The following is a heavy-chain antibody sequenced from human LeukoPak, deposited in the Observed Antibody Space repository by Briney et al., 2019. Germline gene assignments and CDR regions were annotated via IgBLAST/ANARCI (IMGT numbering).Heavy chain of an antibody. D-gene: IGHD4-17*01. CDR1: GYTFTSYA. V-gene: IGHV1-3*01. Sequence: GASVKVSCKASGYTFTSYAMQWVRQAPGQRLEWMGWINAGNGNTKYSQEFQGRVTITRDTSTSTAYMELRSLRSDDTAVYYCARRIFYGDYIGAYYYMDVWGKGTTVTISS. CDR3: ARRIFYGDYIGAYYYMDV. J-gene: IGHJ6*03. CDR2: INAGNGNT.